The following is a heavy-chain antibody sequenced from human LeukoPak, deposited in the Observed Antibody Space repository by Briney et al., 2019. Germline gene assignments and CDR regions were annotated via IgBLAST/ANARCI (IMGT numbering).Heavy chain of an antibody. CDR2: ISAYNGNT. CDR3: ARAPVGANLFDY. D-gene: IGHD1-26*01. CDR1: GYTFTSYG. J-gene: IGHJ4*02. V-gene: IGHV1-18*01. Sequence: GASVTVSCKSSGYTFTSYGISWVRQAPGQGPEWMGWISAYNGNTNYAQKLQGRVTMTTDTSTSKAYMELRSLRSDDTAVYYCARAPVGANLFDYWGQGTLVTVSS.